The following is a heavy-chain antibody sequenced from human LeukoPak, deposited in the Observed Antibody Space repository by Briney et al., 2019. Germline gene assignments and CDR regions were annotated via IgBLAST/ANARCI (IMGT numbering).Heavy chain of an antibody. CDR2: IYYSGST. CDR1: GGSISSGDYY. J-gene: IGHJ4*02. Sequence: KPSETLSLTCTVSGGSISSGDYYWNWIRQPPGKGLEWIGYIYYSGSTNYNPSLKSRVTISVDTSKNQFSLKLSSVTAADTAVYYCARDGDGYNSNFDYWGQGTLVTVSS. CDR3: ARDGDGYNSNFDY. V-gene: IGHV4-61*08. D-gene: IGHD5-24*01.